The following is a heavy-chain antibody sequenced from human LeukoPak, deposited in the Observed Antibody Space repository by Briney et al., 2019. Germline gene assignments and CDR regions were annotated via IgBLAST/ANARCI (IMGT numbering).Heavy chain of an antibody. Sequence: GGSLRLSCAASGFTFRDSAMHWVRQAPGKGLEWVAFIRPDGSNEYYAASVRGRFAISRDNSQNTLHLQMNSLRLEDTAVYYCVKDWGVLPDYTADGFDIWGPGTMVTVSS. CDR3: VKDWGVLPDYTADGFDI. V-gene: IGHV3-30*02. CDR1: GFTFRDSA. J-gene: IGHJ3*02. CDR2: IRPDGSNE. D-gene: IGHD3-10*01.